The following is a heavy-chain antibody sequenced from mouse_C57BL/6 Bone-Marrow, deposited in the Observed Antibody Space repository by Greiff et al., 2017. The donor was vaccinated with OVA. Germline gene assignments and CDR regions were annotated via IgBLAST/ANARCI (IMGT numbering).Heavy chain of an antibody. V-gene: IGHV1-59*01. CDR2: IDPSASCT. D-gene: IGHD1-1*01. CDR3: AGEGDYYCSCYGGCDY. Sequence: QVQLQQPGAELVRPGTSVKLSCKASGYTFTSYWMHWVKQRPGQGLEWIGVIDPSASCTTYNQKFKGKATLTVDKSSSTAYLQLRSLTSEDSAVYYCAGEGDYYCSCYGGCDYGGQGTTLTVSS. CDR1: GYTFTSYW. J-gene: IGHJ2*01.